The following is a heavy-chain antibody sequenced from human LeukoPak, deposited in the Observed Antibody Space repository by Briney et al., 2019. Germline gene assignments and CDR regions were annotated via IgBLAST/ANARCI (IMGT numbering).Heavy chain of an antibody. CDR3: AKPEGSGWYFPPSDAFDT. D-gene: IGHD6-19*01. V-gene: IGHV3-48*01. Sequence: PGGSLRLSCAASGFTSGFTLSTYTMSWVRQAPGKGLEWVSYISSSSSTIYYADSVKGRFTISRDNAKNSLYLQMNSLRAEDTAVYYCAKPEGSGWYFPPSDAFDTWGQGTMVTVSS. J-gene: IGHJ3*02. CDR1: GFTSGFTLSTYT. CDR2: ISSSSSTI.